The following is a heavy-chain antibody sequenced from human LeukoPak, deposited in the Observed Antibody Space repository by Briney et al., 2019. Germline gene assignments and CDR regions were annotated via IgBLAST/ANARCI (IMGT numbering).Heavy chain of an antibody. Sequence: SETLCLTCTVSGGSISSGYYYWSWIRQPAGKGLEWIGRIYSSGSTNYNPSLKSRVTISVDTSKNQFSLKLSSVTAADTAVYYCARDAGSGWPNYYYYYYMDVWGKGTTVTISS. CDR1: GGSISSGYYY. CDR3: ARDAGSGWPNYYYYYYMDV. J-gene: IGHJ6*03. V-gene: IGHV4-61*02. D-gene: IGHD6-19*01. CDR2: IYSSGST.